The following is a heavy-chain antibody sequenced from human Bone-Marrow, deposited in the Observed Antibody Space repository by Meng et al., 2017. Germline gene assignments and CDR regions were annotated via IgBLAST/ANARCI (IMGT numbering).Heavy chain of an antibody. D-gene: IGHD3-16*01. Sequence: QGQLQWSGPGMVKPSQTMSLPCTVLDGSNSTGGYYGSWTSQQPGKGLEWIGYIYYRGTTYYNPSLSSLVTISVDTSKTQFSLNLSSVTAADTAVYYCARDIRQGGNIWFDPWGQGTLVTVSS. J-gene: IGHJ5*02. V-gene: IGHV4-31*01. CDR3: ARDIRQGGNIWFDP. CDR1: DGSNSTGGYY. CDR2: IYYRGTT.